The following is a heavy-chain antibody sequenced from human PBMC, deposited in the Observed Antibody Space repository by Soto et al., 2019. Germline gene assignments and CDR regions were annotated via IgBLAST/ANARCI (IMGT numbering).Heavy chain of an antibody. Sequence: QITLKESGPTLVKPTQTLTLTCTFSGFSLSTSGVGVGWIRQPPGKALEWLALIYWDNDKRYSPSLKSRLTXTXXTSKTQVVLTMTNMDPVDTATYYCAHSPGYSYASHWGQGTLVTVSS. CDR1: GFSLSTSGVG. J-gene: IGHJ4*02. V-gene: IGHV2-5*02. CDR3: AHSPGYSYASH. CDR2: IYWDNDK. D-gene: IGHD5-18*01.